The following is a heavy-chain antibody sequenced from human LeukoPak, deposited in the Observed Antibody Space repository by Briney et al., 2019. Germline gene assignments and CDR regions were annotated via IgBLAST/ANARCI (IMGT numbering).Heavy chain of an antibody. V-gene: IGHV4-30-2*01. J-gene: IGHJ4*02. CDR1: GGSISSGGYS. CDR3: ARVAMVITLCYFDY. D-gene: IGHD3-22*01. Sequence: PSETLSLTCAVSGGSISSGGYSWSWIRQPPGKGLEWIGYIYHSGSTYYNPSLKSRVTISVDRSKNQFSLKLSSVTAADTAVYYCARVAMVITLCYFDYWGQGTLVTVSS. CDR2: IYHSGST.